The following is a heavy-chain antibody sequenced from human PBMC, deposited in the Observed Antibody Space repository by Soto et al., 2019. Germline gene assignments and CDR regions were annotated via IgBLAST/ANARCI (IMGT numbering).Heavy chain of an antibody. CDR1: GGSISSSSYY. Sequence: SETLSLTCTVSGGSISSSSYYWGWIRQPPGKGLEWIGSIYYSGSTYYNPSLKSRVTISVDTSKNQFSLKLSSVTAADTAVYYCARETNYDFWSGYHLWGQGTLVTVSS. V-gene: IGHV4-39*02. CDR2: IYYSGST. CDR3: ARETNYDFWSGYHL. J-gene: IGHJ5*02. D-gene: IGHD3-3*01.